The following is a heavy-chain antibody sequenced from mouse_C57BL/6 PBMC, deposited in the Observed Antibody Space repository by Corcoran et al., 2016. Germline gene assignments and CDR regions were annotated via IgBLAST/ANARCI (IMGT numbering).Heavy chain of an antibody. CDR1: GYTFTTYG. J-gene: IGHJ3*01. Sequence: QIQLVQSGPELKKPGETVKISCKASGYTFTTYGMSWVKQAPGKGLKSMVWINTYSGVPTYADDFKGRFAFSLETSASTAYLQINNLKNEDTATYFCARSDYGSSYGFAYWGQGTLVTVSA. D-gene: IGHD1-1*01. CDR2: INTYSGVP. V-gene: IGHV9-3*01. CDR3: ARSDYGSSYGFAY.